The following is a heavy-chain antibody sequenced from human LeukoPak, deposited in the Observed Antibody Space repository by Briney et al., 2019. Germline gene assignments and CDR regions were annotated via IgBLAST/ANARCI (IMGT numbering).Heavy chain of an antibody. Sequence: GGSLRLSCAASGFAFSNYAMSWVRQAPGNGLEWVSAIRESGINTFYADSVKGRFTISRDNFKNTLYLQMNSLRAEGTAVYYCTREGAKPTPFCDSWGQGTLVTVSS. CDR1: GFAFSNYA. CDR2: IRESGINT. V-gene: IGHV3-23*01. CDR3: TREGAKPTPFCDS. D-gene: IGHD1-26*01. J-gene: IGHJ5*01.